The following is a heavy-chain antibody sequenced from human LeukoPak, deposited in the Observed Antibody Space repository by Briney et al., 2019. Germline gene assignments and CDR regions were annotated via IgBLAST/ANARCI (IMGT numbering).Heavy chain of an antibody. J-gene: IGHJ4*02. CDR2: INPNSGRT. D-gene: IGHD2-2*01. CDR3: ARGDYQLLDY. Sequence: ASVKVSCKASGYTFTGYDMHWVRQAPGQGLEWMGWINPNSGRTNYAQKFQGKVTMTRDTSISTAYMELSRLRSDDTAVYYCARGDYQLLDYWGQGTLVTVSS. CDR1: GYTFTGYD. V-gene: IGHV1-2*02.